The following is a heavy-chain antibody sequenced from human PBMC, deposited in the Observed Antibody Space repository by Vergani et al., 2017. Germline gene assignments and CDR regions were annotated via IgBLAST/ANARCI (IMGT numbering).Heavy chain of an antibody. CDR3: ARGQWLPTLSFDY. D-gene: IGHD6-19*01. Sequence: QVQLVQSGAEVGKPGASVKISCKASGYTFTAYYIHWVRQAPEQGLEWVGVISPDGFSTFYAQKFQGRVTITRDTSISTAYMELSRLRSDDTAVYYCARGQWLPTLSFDYWGQGTLVTVSS. CDR2: ISPDGFST. CDR1: GYTFTAYY. V-gene: IGHV1-46*01. J-gene: IGHJ4*02.